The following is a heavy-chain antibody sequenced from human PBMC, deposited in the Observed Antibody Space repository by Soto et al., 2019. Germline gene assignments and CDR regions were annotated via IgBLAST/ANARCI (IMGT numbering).Heavy chain of an antibody. V-gene: IGHV3-7*01. CDR2: IKQDGSEK. Sequence: EVQLVESGGGLVQPGGSLRLSCAASGFTFSSYWMSCVRQAPGKGLEWVANIKQDGSEKYYVDSVKGQFTISRDNAKNSLYLRMNSLRGEDTAVYYGASDPGDFYLYYYGSGWRGVWGKGTPVTGSS. J-gene: IGHJ6*04. D-gene: IGHD3-10*01. CDR3: ASDPGDFYLYYYGSGWRGV. CDR1: GFTFSSYW.